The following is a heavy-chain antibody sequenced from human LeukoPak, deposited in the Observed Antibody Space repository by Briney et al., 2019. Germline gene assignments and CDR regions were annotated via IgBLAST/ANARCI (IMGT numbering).Heavy chain of an antibody. V-gene: IGHV4-31*03. CDR2: IYYSGST. CDR1: GGSISSGGYY. J-gene: IGHJ4*02. Sequence: SETLSLTCTVSGGSISSGGYYWSWIRQHPGKGLEWIGYIYYSGSTYYNPSLKSRVTISVDTSKNQFSLKLSSVTAADTAVYYCARLPGYDILTGYYRYYFDYWGQGTLVTVSS. CDR3: ARLPGYDILTGYYRYYFDY. D-gene: IGHD3-9*01.